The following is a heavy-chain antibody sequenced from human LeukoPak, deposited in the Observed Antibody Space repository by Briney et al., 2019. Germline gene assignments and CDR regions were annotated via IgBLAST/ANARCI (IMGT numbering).Heavy chain of an antibody. J-gene: IGHJ4*02. Sequence: PSETLSLTCTVSGGSISSGDYYWSWIRQPPGKGLEWIGYIYYSGSTYYNPSLKSRVTISVDTSKNQFSLKLSSVTAADTAVYYCAREGDARGYSYGYHYWGQGTLVTVPS. V-gene: IGHV4-30-4*01. D-gene: IGHD5-18*01. CDR2: IYYSGST. CDR3: AREGDARGYSYGYHY. CDR1: GGSISSGDYY.